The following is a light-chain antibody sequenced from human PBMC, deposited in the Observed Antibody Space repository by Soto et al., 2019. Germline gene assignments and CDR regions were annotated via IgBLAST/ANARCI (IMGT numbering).Light chain of an antibody. J-gene: IGKJ5*01. Sequence: IVLTRSPAPLSLSPGQRSTPPSIASQSVGSFLAWYQQKPGQAPRLLIYDTSIRATGIPARFSGSGSGTDFTLTISSLEPEDFAVYYCQQRNSWPPTFTFGQGTRLEIK. V-gene: IGKV3-11*01. CDR2: DTS. CDR3: QQRNSWPPTFT. CDR1: QSVGSF.